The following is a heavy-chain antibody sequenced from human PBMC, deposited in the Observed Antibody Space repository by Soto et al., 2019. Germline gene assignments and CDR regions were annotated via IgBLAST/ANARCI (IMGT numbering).Heavy chain of an antibody. CDR3: AREMAMGFGEFITFYYGMDV. Sequence: SVKVSCEASGGTFSSYSISWVLQAPGQGLEWMGGIIPIFGTANYAQKFQGRVTITADESTSTAYMELRSLRSEDTAVYYCAREMAMGFGEFITFYYGMDVWGQGTTGTVSS. CDR2: IIPIFGTA. D-gene: IGHD3-10*01. V-gene: IGHV1-69*13. J-gene: IGHJ6*02. CDR1: GGTFSSYS.